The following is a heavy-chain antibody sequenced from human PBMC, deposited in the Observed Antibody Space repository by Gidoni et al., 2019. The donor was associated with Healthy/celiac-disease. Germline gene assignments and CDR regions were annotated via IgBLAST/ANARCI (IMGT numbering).Heavy chain of an antibody. CDR1: GGSFSGYY. V-gene: IGHV4-34*01. D-gene: IGHD2-2*01. J-gene: IGHJ6*03. CDR2: INHSGST. Sequence: QVQLQQWGAGLLKPSETLSLTCAVYGGSFSGYYWSWIRQPPGKGLEWIGEINHSGSTNYNPSLKSRVTISVDTSKNQFSLKLSSVTAADTAVYYCARIHRVVPAYREGAYYYYYYMDVWGKGTTVTVSS. CDR3: ARIHRVVPAYREGAYYYYYYMDV.